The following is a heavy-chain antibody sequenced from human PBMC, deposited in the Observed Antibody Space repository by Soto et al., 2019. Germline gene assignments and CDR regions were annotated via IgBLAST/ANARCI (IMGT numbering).Heavy chain of an antibody. J-gene: IGHJ6*03. V-gene: IGHV4-34*01. CDR1: GGSFSGYY. CDR2: ISHSGST. CDR3: ARMTRLYDYYYMDV. Sequence: PSETLSLTCAVYGGSFSGYYWSWIRQPPGKGLEWIGEISHSGSTNYNPSLKSRVTISVDTSKNQFSLKLSSVTAADTAVYYCARMTRLYDYYYMDVWGKGTTVTVSS. D-gene: IGHD6-6*01.